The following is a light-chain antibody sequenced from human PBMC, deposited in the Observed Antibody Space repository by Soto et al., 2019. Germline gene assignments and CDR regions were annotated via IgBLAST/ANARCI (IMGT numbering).Light chain of an antibody. CDR1: QSVSIY. CDR2: ASS. Sequence: DIQMTQSPSSLSASVGDRVTITCRTSQSVSIYVYWYQQKPGKAPILLIYASSSLQSGVPSRFSGSGSGTDFTLTISSLEPEDFATYYCQQSYSTPTFGQGTKVDIK. V-gene: IGKV1-39*01. J-gene: IGKJ2*01. CDR3: QQSYSTPT.